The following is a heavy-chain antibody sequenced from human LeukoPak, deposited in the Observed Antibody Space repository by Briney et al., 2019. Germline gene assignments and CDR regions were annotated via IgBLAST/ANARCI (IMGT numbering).Heavy chain of an antibody. CDR3: ARQECTSNACYWAKWFDP. CDR2: IYSSGST. J-gene: IGHJ5*02. Sequence: PSETLSLTCTVSGASISSYYWSWIRQPPGKGLEWIGYIYSSGSTNYNPSLNSRVTISLDTSTNQFSLTLSSVTAADTAVYYCARQECTSNACYWAKWFDPGGEGTLVTVSS. D-gene: IGHD2-2*01. V-gene: IGHV4-59*01. CDR1: GASISSYY.